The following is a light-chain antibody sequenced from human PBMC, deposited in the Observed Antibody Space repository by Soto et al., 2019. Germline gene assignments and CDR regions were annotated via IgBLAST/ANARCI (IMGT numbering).Light chain of an antibody. CDR1: QSVSSY. Sequence: EIVLTQSPATLSLSPGGRATLSCRASQSVSSYLAWYQQKPGQAPRLLIYDASNRATGIPARFSGSGSGTDFTLTISSLEPEDFAVYYCQQRSNWPRVFTFGPGTKVDIK. J-gene: IGKJ3*01. CDR2: DAS. CDR3: QQRSNWPRVFT. V-gene: IGKV3-11*01.